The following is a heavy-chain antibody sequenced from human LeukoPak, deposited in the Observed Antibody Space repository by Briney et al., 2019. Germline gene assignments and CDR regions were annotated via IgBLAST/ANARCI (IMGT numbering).Heavy chain of an antibody. CDR1: GFTFSSYG. CDR3: AKEGHSRGWYPTAVDTYFDY. J-gene: IGHJ4*02. Sequence: GGSLRLSCAASGFTFSSYGLHWVRQAPGKGLEGVAFIRYDASNRYYADFVKGRFTISRDNSKNTLYLQMNSLRPEDTAVYYCAKEGHSRGWYPTAVDTYFDYWGQGTLVTVSS. V-gene: IGHV3-30*02. D-gene: IGHD6-19*01. CDR2: IRYDASNR.